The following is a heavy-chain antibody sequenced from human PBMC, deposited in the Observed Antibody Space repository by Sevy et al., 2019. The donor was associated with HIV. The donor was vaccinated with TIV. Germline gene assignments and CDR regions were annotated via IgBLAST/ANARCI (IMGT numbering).Heavy chain of an antibody. Sequence: GWSLRLSCAASGFTFSSYAMSWVRQAPGKGLEWVSAISGSGGSTYYADSVKGRFTISRDNSKNTLYLQMNSLRAEDVAVYYCAKQGGSYLGRFDYWGQGTLVTVSS. J-gene: IGHJ4*02. V-gene: IGHV3-23*01. CDR1: GFTFSSYA. D-gene: IGHD1-26*01. CDR3: AKQGGSYLGRFDY. CDR2: ISGSGGST.